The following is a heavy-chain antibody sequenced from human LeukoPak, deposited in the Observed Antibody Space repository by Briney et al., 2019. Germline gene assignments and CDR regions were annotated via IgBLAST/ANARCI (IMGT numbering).Heavy chain of an antibody. CDR1: GGSISSGSYY. Sequence: SQTLSPTCTVSGGSISSGSYYWSWIRQPAGKGLEWIGRIYTSGSTNYNPSLKSRVTISVDTSKNQFSLKLNSVTAADTAVYYCARHVDTAMVTGAFDIWGQGTMVTVSS. CDR3: ARHVDTAMVTGAFDI. V-gene: IGHV4-61*02. J-gene: IGHJ3*02. D-gene: IGHD5-18*01. CDR2: IYTSGST.